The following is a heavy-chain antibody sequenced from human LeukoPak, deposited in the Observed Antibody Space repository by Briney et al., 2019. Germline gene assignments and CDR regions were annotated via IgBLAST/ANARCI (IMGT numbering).Heavy chain of an antibody. CDR3: AKDSAEGSYFGY. Sequence: PGGSLRLSCAASGFTFSNYGIHWVRQAPGKGLEWVAFIRYDGSNKYYADSVKGRFTISRDNSKNTLYLQMNSLRAEDTAVYYCAKDSAEGSYFGYWGQGTLVTVSS. D-gene: IGHD3-10*01. J-gene: IGHJ4*02. CDR1: GFTFSNYG. CDR2: IRYDGSNK. V-gene: IGHV3-30*02.